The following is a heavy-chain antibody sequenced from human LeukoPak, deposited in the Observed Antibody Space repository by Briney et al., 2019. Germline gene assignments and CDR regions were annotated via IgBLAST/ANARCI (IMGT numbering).Heavy chain of an antibody. CDR2: ISYDGSNK. V-gene: IGHV3-30*04. CDR3: AREECSSTSCTSYFDY. D-gene: IGHD2-2*01. CDR1: GFTFSSYA. J-gene: IGHJ4*02. Sequence: GRPLRLSCAASGFTFSSYAMHWVRQAPGKGLEWVAVISYDGSNKYYADSVKGRSTISRDNSKNTLYLQMNSLRAEDTAVYYCAREECSSTSCTSYFDYWGQGTLVTVSS.